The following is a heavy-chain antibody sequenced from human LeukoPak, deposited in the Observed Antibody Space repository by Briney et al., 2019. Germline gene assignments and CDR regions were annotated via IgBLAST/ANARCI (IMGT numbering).Heavy chain of an antibody. J-gene: IGHJ4*02. Sequence: GGSLRLSCAASGFTFSSYAMSWVRQAPGKGLEWVSAISGSGGSTYYADSVKGRFTISRDNSKNTLYLQMNSLRAEDTAVYYCASTIQYNYGAQYWGQGTLVTVSS. CDR2: ISGSGGST. CDR3: ASTIQYNYGAQY. CDR1: GFTFSSYA. V-gene: IGHV3-23*01. D-gene: IGHD5-18*01.